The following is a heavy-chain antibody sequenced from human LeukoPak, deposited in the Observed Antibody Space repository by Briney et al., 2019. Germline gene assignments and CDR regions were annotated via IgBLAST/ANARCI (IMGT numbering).Heavy chain of an antibody. CDR3: AKVGGGERVLDY. V-gene: IGHV3-30*02. CDR2: IRYDGSNK. CDR1: GFTFGSYG. Sequence: GGSLRLSCAASGFTFGSYGMHWVRQAPGKGLEWVAFIRYDGSNKYYADSVKGRFTISRDNSKNTPYLQMNSLRAEDTAVYYCAKVGGGERVLDYWGQGTLVTVSS. J-gene: IGHJ4*02. D-gene: IGHD3-16*01.